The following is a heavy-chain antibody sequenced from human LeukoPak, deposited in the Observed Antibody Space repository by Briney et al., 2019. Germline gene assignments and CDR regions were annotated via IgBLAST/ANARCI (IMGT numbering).Heavy chain of an antibody. D-gene: IGHD1-26*01. CDR2: ISSSGSTI. Sequence: GGSLRLSCAASGFTFSDYYMSWIRQAPGKGLEWVSYISSSGSTIYYADSVKGRFTISRDNAKNSLYLQMNSLRAEDTAVYYCARGPHPIPNSRSLQGDYWGQGTLVTVSS. CDR3: ARGPHPIPNSRSLQGDY. J-gene: IGHJ4*02. CDR1: GFTFSDYY. V-gene: IGHV3-11*04.